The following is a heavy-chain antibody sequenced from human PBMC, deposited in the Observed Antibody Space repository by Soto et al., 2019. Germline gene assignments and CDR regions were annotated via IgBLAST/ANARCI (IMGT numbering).Heavy chain of an antibody. D-gene: IGHD3-22*01. CDR3: AMGDDSSGLGRKH. CDR2: IYYSGST. J-gene: IGHJ4*02. Sequence: QVQLQESGPGLVKPSQTLSLTCTVSGGSISSGGYYWSWIRQHPGKGPEWIGYIYYSGSTYYNPSLKSRVTISVNTSKNQFSLKLSSVTAADTAVYYCAMGDDSSGLGRKHWGQGTLVTVSS. CDR1: GGSISSGGYY. V-gene: IGHV4-31*03.